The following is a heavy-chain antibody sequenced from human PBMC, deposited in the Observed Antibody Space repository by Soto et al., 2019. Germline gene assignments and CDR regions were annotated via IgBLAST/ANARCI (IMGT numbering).Heavy chain of an antibody. D-gene: IGHD6-19*01. CDR3: AKGNYGGWYFFDY. Sequence: EVQVWESGGGLVQPGGSLRLSCEASGFTFSNCAMSWDRQARGKGLEWVSGISGTVRSTFYAESVKDRITNSRDNSKNAVYLQMPSLRAADTGVYDCAKGNYGGWYFFDYWGQGTLVTVSS. J-gene: IGHJ4*02. V-gene: IGHV3-23*01. CDR2: ISGTVRST. CDR1: GFTFSNCA.